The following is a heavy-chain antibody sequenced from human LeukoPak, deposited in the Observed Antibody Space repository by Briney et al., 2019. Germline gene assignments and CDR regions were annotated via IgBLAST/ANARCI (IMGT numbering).Heavy chain of an antibody. Sequence: PGGSLRLSCAGSGLIVSTNYMTWVRQAPGQGPEWGSIIYIDETRYYSDSVKGRFTISRDNSKNTVYLQMSSLTVDDTATYFCTGGNPRPFDYWGQGTLVTVSS. D-gene: IGHD3-16*01. CDR2: IYIDETR. J-gene: IGHJ4*02. V-gene: IGHV3-53*01. CDR1: GLIVSTNY. CDR3: TGGNPRPFDY.